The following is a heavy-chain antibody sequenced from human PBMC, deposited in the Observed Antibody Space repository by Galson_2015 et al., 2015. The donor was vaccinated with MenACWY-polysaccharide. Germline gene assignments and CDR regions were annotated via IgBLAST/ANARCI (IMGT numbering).Heavy chain of an antibody. CDR2: INSGSTTI. CDR1: GFSLHTYT. V-gene: IGHV3-48*02. J-gene: IGHJ4*02. CDR3: ATGDDSSQGGRSY. Sequence: SLRLSCAASGFSLHTYTVIWVRQVPGKGLEWLSYINSGSTTIHYADSVKGRFTVSRDNVKNSAYLQLDSLRDGDTALYYCATGDDSSQGGRSYWGQGTLASAAS. D-gene: IGHD4-11*01.